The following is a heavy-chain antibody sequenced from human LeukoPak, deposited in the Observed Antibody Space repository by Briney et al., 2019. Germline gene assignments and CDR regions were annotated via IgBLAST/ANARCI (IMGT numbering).Heavy chain of an antibody. CDR1: GFTLSSYS. V-gene: IGHV3-21*01. D-gene: IGHD6-13*01. J-gene: IGHJ5*02. CDR2: ISSSSSYI. Sequence: PGGSLRLSCAASGFTLSSYSMNWVRQAPGKGLEWVSSISSSSSYIYYADSVKGRFTISRDNAKNSLYLQMNSLRAEDTAVYYCARILAAAGSNWFDPWGQGTLVTVSS. CDR3: ARILAAAGSNWFDP.